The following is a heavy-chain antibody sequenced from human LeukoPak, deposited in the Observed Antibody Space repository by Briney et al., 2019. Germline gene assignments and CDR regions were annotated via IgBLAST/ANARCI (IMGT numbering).Heavy chain of an antibody. J-gene: IGHJ4*02. CDR3: ARNRGWLQFDY. D-gene: IGHD5-12*01. CDR1: GFSFSDHW. V-gene: IGHV3-7*03. CDR2: IKGDGSQK. Sequence: GGSLRLSCAASGFSFSDHWLDWVRQAPGKGLERVAHIKGDGSQKYYVDSVKGRFTISRDNAKTSLYLQMDSLRAEDTAVYYCARNRGWLQFDYWGQGTLVTVSS.